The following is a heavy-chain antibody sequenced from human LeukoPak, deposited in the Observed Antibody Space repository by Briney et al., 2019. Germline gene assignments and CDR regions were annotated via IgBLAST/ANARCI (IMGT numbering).Heavy chain of an antibody. Sequence: ASVTVSCKASVYTFTGYYMHWVRQAPGQGLEWMGWINPNSGGTNYAQKFQGRVTMTRDTSISTAYMELSRLRSDDTAVYYCARDHSETPFDYWGQGTLVTVSS. CDR2: INPNSGGT. D-gene: IGHD1-14*01. CDR1: VYTFTGYY. J-gene: IGHJ4*02. V-gene: IGHV1-2*02. CDR3: ARDHSETPFDY.